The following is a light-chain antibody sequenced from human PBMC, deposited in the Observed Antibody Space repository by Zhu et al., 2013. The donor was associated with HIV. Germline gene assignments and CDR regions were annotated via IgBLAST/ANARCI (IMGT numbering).Light chain of an antibody. Sequence: DIQMTQSPSSLSASVGDRITISCRASERISIHLNWYQQKPGKAPNLLIYSAYNLQSGVPSRFSGSGAGTDFTLTIYSLQPDDFATYYCQHYHSYPYSFGQGTK. CDR3: QHYHSYPYS. J-gene: IGKJ2*03. CDR2: SAY. CDR1: ERISIH. V-gene: IGKV1-39*01.